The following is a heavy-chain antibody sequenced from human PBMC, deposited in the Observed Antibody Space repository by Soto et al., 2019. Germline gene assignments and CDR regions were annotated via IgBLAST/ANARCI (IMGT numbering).Heavy chain of an antibody. J-gene: IGHJ6*02. Sequence: QVQLQQSGPGLVKPSQTLSLTCTVSGGSITSGDYYWGWIRQPPGKGLEWIGYIDHSGSSYYNPSLKSRVTISGDTSKNQFSLRLTSVTAADTAVYYCARTKNYYNGMDVWAQGTTVNVSS. CDR3: ARTKNYYNGMDV. CDR2: IDHSGSS. CDR1: GGSITSGDYY. V-gene: IGHV4-30-4*01.